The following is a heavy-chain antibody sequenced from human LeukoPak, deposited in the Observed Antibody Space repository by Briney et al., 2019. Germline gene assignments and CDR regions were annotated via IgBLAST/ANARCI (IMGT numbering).Heavy chain of an antibody. D-gene: IGHD3-22*01. CDR2: INPNSGGT. Sequence: ASVKVSCKASGYTFTGYYMHWVRQAPGQGLEWMGWINPNSGGTNYAQKFQGRVTMTRDTSISTAYMELSRLRSGDTAVYYCARSWTPYYYDSSGYYREYFQHWGQGTLVTVSS. CDR3: ARSWTPYYYDSSGYYREYFQH. CDR1: GYTFTGYY. V-gene: IGHV1-2*02. J-gene: IGHJ1*01.